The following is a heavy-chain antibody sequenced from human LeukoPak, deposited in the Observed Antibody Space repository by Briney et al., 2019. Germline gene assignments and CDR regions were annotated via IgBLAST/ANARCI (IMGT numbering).Heavy chain of an antibody. CDR2: INHSRST. J-gene: IGHJ4*02. Sequence: SETLSLTCAVFGGSFSGYYWSWIRQPPGKGLEWIGEINHSRSTNYNPSLKSRVTISVDTSKNQFSLKLSSVTAADTAVYYCATSAAVTTPGTFDYWGQGTLVTVSS. D-gene: IGHD2-2*01. V-gene: IGHV4-34*01. CDR1: GGSFSGYY. CDR3: ATSAAVTTPGTFDY.